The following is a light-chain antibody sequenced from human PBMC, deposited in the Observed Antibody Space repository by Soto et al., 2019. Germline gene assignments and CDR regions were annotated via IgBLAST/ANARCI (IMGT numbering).Light chain of an antibody. Sequence: QSALTQPASVSGSPGQSITISCTGTSSDVGSYNLVSWYQQHPGKAPKLMIYGVSKRPSGVSNRFSGSKSGNTASLTISGLQAEDEADYYCCSYAGSSIHVVFGGGTKLTVL. CDR3: CSYAGSSIHVV. CDR2: GVS. CDR1: SSDVGSYNL. J-gene: IGLJ2*01. V-gene: IGLV2-23*02.